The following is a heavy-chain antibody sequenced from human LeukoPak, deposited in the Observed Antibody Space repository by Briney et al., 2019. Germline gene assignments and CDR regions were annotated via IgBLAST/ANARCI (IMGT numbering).Heavy chain of an antibody. J-gene: IGHJ5*02. V-gene: IGHV4-39*01. CDR2: IYYNEYT. CDR3: ARHEYSGSYYGLSWFDP. CDR1: RGSVSSSSYY. D-gene: IGHD1-26*01. Sequence: SETLSLTCTVSRGSVSSSSYYWGWIRQPPGKGLEWIGSIYYNEYTYYNPSLKSRVTISVDTSKNQFSLKLSAVTAADTAVYYCARHEYSGSYYGLSWFDPWGPGTLVTVSS.